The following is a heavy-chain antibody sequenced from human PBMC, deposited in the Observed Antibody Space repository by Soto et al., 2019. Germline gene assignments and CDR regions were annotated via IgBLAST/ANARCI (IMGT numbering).Heavy chain of an antibody. J-gene: IGHJ4*02. Sequence: LSLTCTVSGGSISSYYWSWIRQPPGKGLEWIGYIYYSGSTNYNPSLKSRVTISVDTSKNQFSLKLSSVTAADTAVYYCARDGTSAAGRAYYFDYWGQGTLVTVSS. CDR1: GGSISSYY. D-gene: IGHD6-13*01. V-gene: IGHV4-59*01. CDR2: IYYSGST. CDR3: ARDGTSAAGRAYYFDY.